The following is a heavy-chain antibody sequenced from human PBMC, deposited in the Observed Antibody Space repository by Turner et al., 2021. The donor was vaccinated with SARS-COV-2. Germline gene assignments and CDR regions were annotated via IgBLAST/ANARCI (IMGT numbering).Heavy chain of an antibody. D-gene: IGHD5-12*01. V-gene: IGHV1-24*01. Sequence: QVQLVQTGAEVKKPGASVKVSCKVSGYTLTELSMHWVRQAPGKGLELMGGFDPEDGETIYAQKCQGRVTMTEDTSTYTAYMGLISLRSEDTAVYYCPTRRDGYNWGAFHIWGQGTMVTVSS. CDR3: PTRRDGYNWGAFHI. CDR2: FDPEDGET. J-gene: IGHJ3*02. CDR1: GYTLTELS.